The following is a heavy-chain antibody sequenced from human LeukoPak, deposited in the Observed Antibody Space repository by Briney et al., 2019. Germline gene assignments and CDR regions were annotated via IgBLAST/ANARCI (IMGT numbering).Heavy chain of an antibody. J-gene: IGHJ4*02. D-gene: IGHD6-13*01. Sequence: GGSLRLSCAASGFTFSSYAMSWVRQAPGKGLEWVSAISGSGGSTYYADSVKGRFTISRDNSKNTLYLQMNSLRAEDTAIYYCAKADSSSWHLSPELDYWGQGTLVTVSS. V-gene: IGHV3-23*01. CDR1: GFTFSSYA. CDR3: AKADSSSWHLSPELDY. CDR2: ISGSGGST.